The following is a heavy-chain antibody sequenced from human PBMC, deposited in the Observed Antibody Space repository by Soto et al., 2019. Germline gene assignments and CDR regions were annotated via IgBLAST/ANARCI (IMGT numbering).Heavy chain of an antibody. D-gene: IGHD2-21*02. CDR1: GFTFSSYG. J-gene: IGHJ6*02. V-gene: IGHV3-30*18. CDR2: ISYDGSNK. Sequence: QVQLVESGGGVVQPGRSLRLSCAASGFTFSSYGMHWVRQAPGKGLEWVAVISYDGSNKYYADSVKGRFTISRDNSKNTLYLQMNSLRAEDTAVYYCAKVGPCGGDCYPLLGMDVWGQGTTVTVSS. CDR3: AKVGPCGGDCYPLLGMDV.